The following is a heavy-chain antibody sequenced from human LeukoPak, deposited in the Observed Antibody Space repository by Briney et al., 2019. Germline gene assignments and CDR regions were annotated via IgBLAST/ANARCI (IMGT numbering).Heavy chain of an antibody. Sequence: ASVKVSCKASGYTFTSYYMHWVRQAPGQGLEWMGIINPSGGSTSYAQKFQGRVTMTRDTSTSTAYMELRSLRSDDTAVYYCARDRVAAAGLRFDPWGQGTLVTVSS. CDR2: INPSGGST. CDR3: ARDRVAAAGLRFDP. CDR1: GYTFTSYY. V-gene: IGHV1-46*01. D-gene: IGHD6-13*01. J-gene: IGHJ5*02.